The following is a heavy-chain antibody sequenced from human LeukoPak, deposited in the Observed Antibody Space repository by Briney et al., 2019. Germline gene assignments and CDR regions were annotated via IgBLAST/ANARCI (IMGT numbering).Heavy chain of an antibody. V-gene: IGHV1-69*05. CDR3: ARNGDLTGTTNWFDP. CDR2: IIPMFGTA. CDR1: GGTFNTSS. J-gene: IGHJ5*02. Sequence: SVKVSCKASGGTFNTSSFSWVRQAPGQGLEWMGRIIPMFGTANYARKFQGRVTMTTDEYTSTAYMEVNSLRLDDTAVYYCARNGDLTGTTNWFDPWGQGTLVTVSS. D-gene: IGHD1-7*01.